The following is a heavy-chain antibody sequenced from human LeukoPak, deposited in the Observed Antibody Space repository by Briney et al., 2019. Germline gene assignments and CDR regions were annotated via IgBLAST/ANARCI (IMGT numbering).Heavy chain of an antibody. CDR3: ANTVVVPDYYYMDV. CDR2: IYYSGST. D-gene: IGHD2-2*01. J-gene: IGHJ6*03. Sequence: SETLSLTCTVSGGSISSYYWSWIRQPPGKGLEWIGYIYYSGSTNYNPSLRSRVTISVDTSKNRFSLKLSSVTAADTAVYYCANTVVVPDYYYMDVWGKGTTVTVSS. V-gene: IGHV4-59*01. CDR1: GGSISSYY.